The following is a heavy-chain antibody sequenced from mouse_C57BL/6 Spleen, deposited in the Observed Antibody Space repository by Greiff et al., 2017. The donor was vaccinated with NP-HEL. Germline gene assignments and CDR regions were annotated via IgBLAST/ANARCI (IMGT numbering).Heavy chain of an antibody. J-gene: IGHJ4*01. CDR3: ARGEGKGYLYYYAMDY. D-gene: IGHD1-1*01. V-gene: IGHV1-18*01. Sequence: VQLQQSGPELVKPGASVKIPCKASGYTFTDYNMDWVKQSHGKSLEWIGDINPNNGGTIYNQKFKGQATLTVDKSSSTAYMELRSLTSEDTAVYYCARGEGKGYLYYYAMDYWGQGTSVTVSS. CDR1: GYTFTDYN. CDR2: INPNNGGT.